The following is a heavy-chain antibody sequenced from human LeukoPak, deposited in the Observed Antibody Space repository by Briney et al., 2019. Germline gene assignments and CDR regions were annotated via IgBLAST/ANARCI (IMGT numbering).Heavy chain of an antibody. J-gene: IGHJ6*04. V-gene: IGHV4-59*01. CDR1: GGSISSYY. D-gene: IGHD5-12*01. CDR3: ARVVYSGYDFRGAVDV. CDR2: IYYTGST. Sequence: SETLSLTCTVSGGSISSYYWSWIRQPPGKGLEWIGYIYYTGSTNHNPSLKSRVTISVDTSKNQFSLKLSSVTAADTAVYYCARVVYSGYDFRGAVDVWGKGTTVTVPS.